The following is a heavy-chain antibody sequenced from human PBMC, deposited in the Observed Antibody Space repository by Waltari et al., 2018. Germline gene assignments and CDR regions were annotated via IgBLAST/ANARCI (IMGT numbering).Heavy chain of an antibody. CDR1: GASMISYYF. J-gene: IGHJ4*02. CDR3: ARDRGGGLYLDS. D-gene: IGHD5-12*01. Sequence: QLQLQESGPGLVKPSGTLSLTCVVSGASMISYYFWSWVRQSPGKGLEWVGQVKRGGGTTYSTSFASRVTMSLDTSIKHFSLNMHSATAADTAVYYCARDRGGGLYLDSWGRGILVSGSP. V-gene: IGHV4-4*02. CDR2: VKRGGGT.